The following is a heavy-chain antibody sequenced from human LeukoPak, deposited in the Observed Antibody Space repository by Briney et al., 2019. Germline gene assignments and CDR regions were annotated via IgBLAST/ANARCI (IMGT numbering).Heavy chain of an antibody. D-gene: IGHD3-16*02. J-gene: IGHJ4*02. CDR3: AREWHTGLIAY. CDR1: GFTFSSYA. CDR2: ISNDGSNK. V-gene: IGHV3-30*04. Sequence: PGGSLRLSCAASGFTFSSYAMHWVRQAPGKGLECVAVISNDGSNKSYADSVKGRFTISRDNSKNTLYLQINSLGAEDTAVYYCAREWHTGLIAYWGQGTLVSVSS.